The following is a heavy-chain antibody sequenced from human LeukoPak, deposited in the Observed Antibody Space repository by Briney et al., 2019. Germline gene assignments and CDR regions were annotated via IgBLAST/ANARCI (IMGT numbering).Heavy chain of an antibody. V-gene: IGHV4-30-2*01. CDR2: IYHSGST. J-gene: IGHJ4*02. D-gene: IGHD2-2*01. Sequence: SETLSLTCTVSGGSISSGGYYWRWIRQPPGKGLEWIGYIYHSGSTYYNPSLKSRVTISVDRSKNQFSLKLSSVTAADTAVYYCARENIVVVPAETNGYYFDYWGQGTLVTVSS. CDR1: GGSISSGGYY. CDR3: ARENIVVVPAETNGYYFDY.